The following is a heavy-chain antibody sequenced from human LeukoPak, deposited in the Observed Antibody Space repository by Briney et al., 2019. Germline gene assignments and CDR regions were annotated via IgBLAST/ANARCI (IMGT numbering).Heavy chain of an antibody. D-gene: IGHD6-19*01. CDR1: GFTFSSYA. CDR2: ISYDGNNK. V-gene: IGHV3-30-3*01. Sequence: GGSLRLSCVASGFTFSSYAMHWVRQAPGKGLEWVALISYDGNNKYYADSVKGRFTISRDNSKNTLYLQMNSLRAEDTAVYYCARGGVYSSGSYYLYYFDYWGQGTLVTVSS. J-gene: IGHJ4*02. CDR3: ARGGVYSSGSYYLYYFDY.